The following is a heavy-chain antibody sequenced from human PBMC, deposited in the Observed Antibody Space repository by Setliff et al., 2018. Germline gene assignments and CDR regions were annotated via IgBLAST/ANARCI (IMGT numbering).Heavy chain of an antibody. D-gene: IGHD2-21*01. V-gene: IGHV4-61*02. CDR1: GGSLSSGSNY. CDR3: AREFVVISFVKNIHHHYGMDV. CDR2: IYTTGTT. Sequence: SETLSLTCTVSGGSLSSGSNYWGWFRQPAGKGLEWIGRIYTTGTTNYNPSLTGRVTISADTSKNQISLKLSSVSAADTAVYYCAREFVVISFVKNIHHHYGMDVWGQGTTVTVSS. J-gene: IGHJ6*02.